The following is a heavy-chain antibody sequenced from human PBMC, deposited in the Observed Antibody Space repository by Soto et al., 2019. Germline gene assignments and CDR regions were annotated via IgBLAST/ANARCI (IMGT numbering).Heavy chain of an antibody. CDR1: AFTFSHYG. Sequence: QVQLVESGGGVVQPGRSLRLSCAASAFTFSHYGMHWVRQAPGKGLEWVAVISFDGSSTYYADSVKGRFTISRDNSKNTLYLQTNSLRPEDTAVYYCAKDWGRPFSSSWYYDFWGQGTLVTVSS. D-gene: IGHD6-13*01. CDR3: AKDWGRPFSSSWYYDF. CDR2: ISFDGSST. J-gene: IGHJ4*02. V-gene: IGHV3-30*18.